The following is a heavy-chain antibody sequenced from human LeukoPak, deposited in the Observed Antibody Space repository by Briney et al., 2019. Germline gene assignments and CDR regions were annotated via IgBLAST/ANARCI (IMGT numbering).Heavy chain of an antibody. D-gene: IGHD3-10*01. CDR1: GFTFNNYW. Sequence: GGSLRLSCTASGFTFNNYWLAWVRQAPGRGLEWVANIKQDGSEKYYVDSVKGRFTISRDNAKNSLYLQMNSLRAEDTAVYYCARAVMVRGVIGLDYWGQGTLVTVSS. V-gene: IGHV3-7*01. CDR2: IKQDGSEK. J-gene: IGHJ4*02. CDR3: ARAVMVRGVIGLDY.